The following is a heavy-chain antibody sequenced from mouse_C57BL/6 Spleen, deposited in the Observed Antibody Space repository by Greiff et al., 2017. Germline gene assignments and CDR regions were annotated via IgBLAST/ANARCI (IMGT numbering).Heavy chain of an antibody. V-gene: IGHV1-59*01. Sequence: QVQLKQPGAELVRPGTSVKLSCKASGYTFTSYWMHWVKQRPGQGLEWIGVIDPSDSYTNYNQKFKGKATLTVDTSSSTAYMQLSSLTSEDSAVYYCARGGDAMDYWGQGTSVTVSS. CDR3: ARGGDAMDY. J-gene: IGHJ4*01. CDR1: GYTFTSYW. CDR2: IDPSDSYT.